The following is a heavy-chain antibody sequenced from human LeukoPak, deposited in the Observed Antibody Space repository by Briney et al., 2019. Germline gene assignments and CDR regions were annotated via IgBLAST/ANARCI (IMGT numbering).Heavy chain of an antibody. J-gene: IGHJ4*02. CDR3: ARAGPRGVMMSHCDY. CDR1: GGSISSSNW. V-gene: IGHV4-4*02. Sequence: SGPTLVKPSGTLSLTCDVSGGSISSSNWWTWVRQPPGKGLEWIGEIYHSGSTNYNPSLKSRVSISIDKSKNQFSLKLSSVTAADTAVYYCARAGPRGVMMSHCDYWGQGTLVTVSS. CDR2: IYHSGST. D-gene: IGHD3-10*01.